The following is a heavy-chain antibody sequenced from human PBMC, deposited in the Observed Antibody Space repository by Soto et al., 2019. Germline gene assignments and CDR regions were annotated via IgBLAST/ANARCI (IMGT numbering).Heavy chain of an antibody. Sequence: GGSLRLSCAASGFTFSSYGMHWVRQAPGKGLEWVAVISYDGSNKYYADSVKGRFTISRDNSKNTLYLQMNSLRAEDTAVYYCAKGMRGQAMNWFDPWGQGTQVTVSS. CDR1: GFTFSSYG. CDR3: AKGMRGQAMNWFDP. V-gene: IGHV3-30*18. CDR2: ISYDGSNK. D-gene: IGHD3-10*01. J-gene: IGHJ5*02.